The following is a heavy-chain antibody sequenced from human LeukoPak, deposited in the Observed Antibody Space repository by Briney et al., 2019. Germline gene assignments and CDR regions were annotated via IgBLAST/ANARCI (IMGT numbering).Heavy chain of an antibody. V-gene: IGHV1-8*01. CDR2: MNPNSGNT. J-gene: IGHJ5*02. Sequence: ASVKVSCKASGYTFTSYDINWVRQATGQGLEWMGWMNPNSGNTGYARKFQGRVTMTRNTSISTAYMELSSLRSEDTAVYYCARDRSSGWYWFDPWGQGTLVTVSS. CDR1: GYTFTSYD. CDR3: ARDRSSGWYWFDP. D-gene: IGHD6-19*01.